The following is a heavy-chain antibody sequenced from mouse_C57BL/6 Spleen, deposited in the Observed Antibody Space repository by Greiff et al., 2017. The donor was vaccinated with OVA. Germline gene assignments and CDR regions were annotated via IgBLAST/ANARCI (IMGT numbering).Heavy chain of an antibody. CDR2: ISSGGSYT. J-gene: IGHJ4*01. CDR3: ARHGDGNYFYYAMDY. Sequence: EVKVVESGGDLVKPGGSLKLSCAASGFTFSSYGMSWVRQTPDKRLEWVATISSGGSYTYYPDSVKGRFTISRDNAKNTLYLQMSSLKSEDTAMYYCARHGDGNYFYYAMDYWGQGTSVTVSS. V-gene: IGHV5-6*01. D-gene: IGHD2-1*01. CDR1: GFTFSSYG.